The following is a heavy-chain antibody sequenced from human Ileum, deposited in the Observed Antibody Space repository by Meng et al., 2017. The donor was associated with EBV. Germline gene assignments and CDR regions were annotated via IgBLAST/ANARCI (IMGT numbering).Heavy chain of an antibody. Sequence: QMKPTQVLALTSTSSAFLISHGGVSVGWILQPPGKALEWLAHIYGNDDKLYSPSLKSRLTITTATSKTQVVFTMPNIDPVDTATYFCAPRLDYNFDYWGQGTLVTVSS. CDR3: APRLDYNFDY. V-gene: IGHV2-5*01. D-gene: IGHD4-11*01. CDR2: IYGNDDK. J-gene: IGHJ4*02. CDR1: AFLISHGGVS.